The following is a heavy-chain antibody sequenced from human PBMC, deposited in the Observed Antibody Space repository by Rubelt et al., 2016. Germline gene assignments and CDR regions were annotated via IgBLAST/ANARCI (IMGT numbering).Heavy chain of an antibody. J-gene: IGHJ4*02. V-gene: IGHV3-66*02. Sequence: GSGGGLVKPGGSLRLSCKASGFTFSPYAMSWVRQAPGKGLEWVSVIYSGGSTYYADSVKGRFTISRDNSKNTLYLQMNSLRAEDTAVYYCARDIGSGRDLRWGQGTLVTVSS. CDR2: IYSGGST. CDR1: GFTFSPYA. D-gene: IGHD3-10*01. CDR3: ARDIGSGRDLR.